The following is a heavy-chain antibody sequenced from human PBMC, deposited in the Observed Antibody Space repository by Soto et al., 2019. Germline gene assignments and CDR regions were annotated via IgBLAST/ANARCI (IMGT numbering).Heavy chain of an antibody. J-gene: IGHJ3*02. Sequence: EVQLVESGGGLVQPGGSRRLSCAASGFDFNYFWMHWVRQAPGKGLVWISRIKTDGNDASYADSVKGRFTISRDNAKNTLYLQMNSLRDEDTAVYFCARGHASGWTRDAFDMWGQGTVVAVSS. CDR3: ARGHASGWTRDAFDM. CDR2: IKTDGNDA. V-gene: IGHV3-74*01. D-gene: IGHD6-19*01. CDR1: GFDFNYFW.